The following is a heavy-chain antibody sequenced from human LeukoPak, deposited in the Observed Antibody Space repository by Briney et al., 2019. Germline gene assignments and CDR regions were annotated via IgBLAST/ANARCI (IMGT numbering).Heavy chain of an antibody. V-gene: IGHV1-69*05. J-gene: IGHJ4*02. CDR2: IIPIFGTA. CDR3: ASGYCSSTSCFHFDY. D-gene: IGHD2-2*01. Sequence: ASVKVSCKASGGTFSSYAISWVRQAPGQGLEWMGGIIPIFGTANYAQKFQGRVTITTDESTSTAYMELSSLRSEDTAVYYCASGYCSSTSCFHFDYWGQGTLVTVSS. CDR1: GGTFSSYA.